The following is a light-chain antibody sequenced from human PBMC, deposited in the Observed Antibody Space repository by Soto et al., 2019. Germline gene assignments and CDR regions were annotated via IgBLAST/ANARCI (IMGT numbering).Light chain of an antibody. V-gene: IGKV1-39*01. CDR3: QQSYTSPYT. Sequence: DIQMTQSPSSLSASVGDRVTITCRASQTISTHLHWYHHKPGKAPNLLIYGASSLQTGVPSRFSGSGSGTDFTLSINSLQPEDFATYYCQQSYTSPYTFGQGTELEI. CDR2: GAS. J-gene: IGKJ2*01. CDR1: QTISTH.